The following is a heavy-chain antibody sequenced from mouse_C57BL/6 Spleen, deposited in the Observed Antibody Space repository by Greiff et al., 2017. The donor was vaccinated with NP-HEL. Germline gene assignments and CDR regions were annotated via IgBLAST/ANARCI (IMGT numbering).Heavy chain of an antibody. CDR3: QRGYDYDGGNY. D-gene: IGHD2-4*01. V-gene: IGHV1-64*01. CDR1: GYTFTSYW. Sequence: QVQLQQPGAELVKPGASVKLSCKASGYTFTSYWMHWVKQRPGQGLEWIGMIHPNSGSTNYNEKFKSKATLTVDKSSSTAYMQLSSLTSEDSAVYYCQRGYDYDGGNYWGQGTTLTVSS. CDR2: IHPNSGST. J-gene: IGHJ2*01.